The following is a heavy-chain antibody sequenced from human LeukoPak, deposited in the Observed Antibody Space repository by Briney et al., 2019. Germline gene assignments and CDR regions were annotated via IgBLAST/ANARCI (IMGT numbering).Heavy chain of an antibody. Sequence: PGGSLRLSCAASGFTFSRYAMSWVRQAPGKGLEWVSAISGSGGSTYYADSVKGRFTISRDNSKNTLYLQMNSLRAEDTAVYYCAKGWTIAARRYYYYYMDVWGKGTTVTVSS. CDR1: GFTFSRYA. CDR3: AKGWTIAARRYYYYYMDV. V-gene: IGHV3-23*01. CDR2: ISGSGGST. D-gene: IGHD6-6*01. J-gene: IGHJ6*03.